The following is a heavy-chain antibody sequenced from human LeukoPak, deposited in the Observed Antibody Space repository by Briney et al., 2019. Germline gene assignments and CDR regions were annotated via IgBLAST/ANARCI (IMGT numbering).Heavy chain of an antibody. CDR2: IYYSGST. J-gene: IGHJ3*02. D-gene: IGHD2-2*01. CDR1: GGSISSYY. V-gene: IGHV4-59*01. CDR3: ARDGWDVVVPAARDAFDI. Sequence: KASETLSLTCTVSGGSISSYYWSWIRQPPGKGLEWIGYIYYSGSTNYTPSLKSRVTISVATSKNQFSLKLSSVTAADTAVYYCARDGWDVVVPAARDAFDIWGQGTMVTVSS.